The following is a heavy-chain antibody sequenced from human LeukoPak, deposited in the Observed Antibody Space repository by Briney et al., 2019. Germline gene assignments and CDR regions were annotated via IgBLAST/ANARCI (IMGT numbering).Heavy chain of an antibody. D-gene: IGHD3-22*01. Sequence: PGGSLRLSCAASGFAFSSYEMNWARQAPGKGLEWVSYISSSVSTIYYADSVKGRFTISRDNAKNSLYLQMNSLRAEDTAVYYCARDNYYDSSGYYHYYYYGMDVWGQGTTVTVSS. CDR3: ARDNYYDSSGYYHYYYYGMDV. J-gene: IGHJ6*02. CDR1: GFAFSSYE. CDR2: ISSSVSTI. V-gene: IGHV3-48*03.